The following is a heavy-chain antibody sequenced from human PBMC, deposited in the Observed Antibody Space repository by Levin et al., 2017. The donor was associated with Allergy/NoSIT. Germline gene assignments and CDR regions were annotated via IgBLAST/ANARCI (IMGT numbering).Heavy chain of an antibody. CDR2: IDARGSST. J-gene: IGHJ4*02. Sequence: GGSLRLSCAVSGFTFSNYGMSWVRQAPGKGLEWVSTIDARGSSTHYADSVKGRFTISRDHSQDTQYLQMNSLRVEDAAVYYCAKDSGGDILFFEYWGQGIMVTVSS. CDR1: GFTFSNYG. V-gene: IGHV3-23*01. D-gene: IGHD3-16*02. CDR3: AKDSGGDILFFEY.